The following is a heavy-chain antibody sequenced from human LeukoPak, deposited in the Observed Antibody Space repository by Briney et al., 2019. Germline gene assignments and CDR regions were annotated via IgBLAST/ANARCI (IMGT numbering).Heavy chain of an antibody. CDR3: TRVEETATTAAIIRKYSYYYYYLDV. V-gene: IGHV3-7*01. J-gene: IGHJ6*03. CDR1: GFSFSNYG. Sequence: PGGSLRLSCAASGFSFSNYGMSWVRQAPGKGLEWVANIKQDGSEKHYVDSVKGRFTISRDNAKNSLYLQMSNLRAEDTAVYYCTRVEETATTAAIIRKYSYYYYYLDVWGKGNTVTVSS. D-gene: IGHD4-11*01. CDR2: IKQDGSEK.